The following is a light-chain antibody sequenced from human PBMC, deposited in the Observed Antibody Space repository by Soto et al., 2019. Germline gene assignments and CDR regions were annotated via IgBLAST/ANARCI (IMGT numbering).Light chain of an antibody. V-gene: IGKV1-6*01. CDR2: SAS. CDR3: LQDYSYPFT. J-gene: IGKJ2*01. CDR1: QDIKND. Sequence: IQMTQSPSSLSASVGDRVTITCRASQDIKNDLGWYQQKPGRAPKLLMYSASTLHTEVPSRFSGSGSGSDFTLTISSLQPEDFATYYCLQDYSYPFTFGQGTKLEIK.